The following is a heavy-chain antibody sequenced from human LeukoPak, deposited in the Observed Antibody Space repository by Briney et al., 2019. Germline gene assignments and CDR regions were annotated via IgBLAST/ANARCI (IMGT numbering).Heavy chain of an antibody. CDR1: GFTFSSYA. CDR2: ISSNGGST. V-gene: IGHV3-64*01. Sequence: PGGSLRLSCAASGFTFSSYAMHWVRQAPGKGLEYVSAISSNGGSTYYANSVKGRFTISRDNSKNTLYLQMGSLRAEDMAVYYCARGTDSGYDPYYYYYMDVWGKGTTVTVSS. CDR3: ARGTDSGYDPYYYYYMDV. J-gene: IGHJ6*03. D-gene: IGHD5-12*01.